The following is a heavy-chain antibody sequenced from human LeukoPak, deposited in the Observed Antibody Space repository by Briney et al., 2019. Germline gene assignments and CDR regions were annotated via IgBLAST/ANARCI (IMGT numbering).Heavy chain of an antibody. CDR3: ARHPQSVAVDY. D-gene: IGHD4-23*01. CDR1: SGSISSRSYS. J-gene: IGHJ4*02. V-gene: IGHV4-39*01. Sequence: PSETLSLTCTGSSGSISSRSYSWGWIRQPPGKGLEWIGSIYYSGSTHYNPSLKSRVTISVDTSKNRFSLKLSSVTAADTAVYYCARHPQSVAVDYWGQGTLVTVSS. CDR2: IYYSGST.